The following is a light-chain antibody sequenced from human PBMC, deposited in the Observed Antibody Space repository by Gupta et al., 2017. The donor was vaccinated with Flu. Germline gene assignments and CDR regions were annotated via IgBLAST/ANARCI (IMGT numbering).Light chain of an antibody. V-gene: IGLV1-44*01. CDR1: SSNIGSNT. CDR3: AAWDDSLNVVL. Sequence: QSVLTQPPSASGTPGQRVTLSCSGSSSNIGSNTVNWYQHLPGTAPKLLIYSNNQRPSGVADRFSGSKSGTSASLAISGLHAEDGADYYCAAWDDSLNVVLFGGGTKLTVL. J-gene: IGLJ2*01. CDR2: SNN.